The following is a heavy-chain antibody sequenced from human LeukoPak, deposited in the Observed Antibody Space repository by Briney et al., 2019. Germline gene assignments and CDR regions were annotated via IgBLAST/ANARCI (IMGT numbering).Heavy chain of an antibody. CDR2: IYHSGST. Sequence: SETLSLTCTVSGYSISSGYYWGWIPQPPGKGLEWIGSIYHSGSTYYNPSLKSRVTISVGTSKNQFSLKLSSVTAADTAVYYCAKGRRFLSLTLVRGGPDYWGQGSLVTVSS. CDR3: AKGRRFLSLTLVRGGPDY. V-gene: IGHV4-38-2*02. D-gene: IGHD3-10*01. CDR1: GYSISSGYY. J-gene: IGHJ4*02.